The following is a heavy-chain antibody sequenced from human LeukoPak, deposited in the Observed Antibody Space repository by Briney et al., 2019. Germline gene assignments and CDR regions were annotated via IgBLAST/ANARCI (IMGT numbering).Heavy chain of an antibody. CDR3: AAGYSSGWYVRYFDY. CDR1: GFTLSNYA. V-gene: IGHV3-23*01. CDR2: ISGSGGST. J-gene: IGHJ4*02. Sequence: GGSLRLSCAASGFTLSNYAMSWVRQAPGKGLEWVSSISGSGGSTYQAENVKGRFTIPRDNSKNTLYLQMNSLRDEDAAIYYCAAGYSSGWYVRYFDYWGQGTLVTVSS. D-gene: IGHD6-19*01.